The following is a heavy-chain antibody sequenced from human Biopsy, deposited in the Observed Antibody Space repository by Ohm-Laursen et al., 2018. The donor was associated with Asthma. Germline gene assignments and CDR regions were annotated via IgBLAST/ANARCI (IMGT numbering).Heavy chain of an antibody. CDR1: GDSFSNYA. CDR2: LIPVLGTP. CDR3: ARAVTILQEWSGGMDV. Sequence: SSVKVSCKASGDSFSNYAISWVRQAPGQGLEWMGGLIPVLGTPDHAQKFQGRVTISADRSTSTAYMELSSLTIEDTAVYYCARAVTILQEWSGGMDVWGQGTTVTVSS. D-gene: IGHD3-3*01. V-gene: IGHV1-69*06. J-gene: IGHJ6*02.